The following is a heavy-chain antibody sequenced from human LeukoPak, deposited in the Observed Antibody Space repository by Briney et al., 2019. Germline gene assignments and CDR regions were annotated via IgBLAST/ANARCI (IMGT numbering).Heavy chain of an antibody. CDR3: ARVAGSSGWFETTPFDY. CDR1: GFTFSRYW. D-gene: IGHD6-19*01. CDR2: IISDGSST. Sequence: TGGSLRLSCAASGFTFSRYWMHWVRQAPGKGLVWVSRIISDGSSTDYADSVKGRFTISRDNAKNTLYLQMNSLRAEDTAVYYCARVAGSSGWFETTPFDYWGQGTLVTVFS. J-gene: IGHJ4*02. V-gene: IGHV3-74*01.